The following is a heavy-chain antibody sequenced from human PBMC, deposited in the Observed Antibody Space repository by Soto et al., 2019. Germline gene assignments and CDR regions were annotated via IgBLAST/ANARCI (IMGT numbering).Heavy chain of an antibody. CDR1: GFTFSSYA. CDR2: ISYDGSNK. Sequence: GGSLRLSCAASGFTFSSYAMHWVRQAPGKGLEWVAVISYDGSNKYYADSVKGRFTISRDNSKNTLYLQMNSLRAEDTAVYYCARGRAGYSSGWYGYYFDYWGQGTLVTVS. J-gene: IGHJ4*02. V-gene: IGHV3-30-3*01. CDR3: ARGRAGYSSGWYGYYFDY. D-gene: IGHD6-19*01.